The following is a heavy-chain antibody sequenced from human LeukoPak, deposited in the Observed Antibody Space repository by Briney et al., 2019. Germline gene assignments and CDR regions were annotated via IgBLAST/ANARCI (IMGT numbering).Heavy chain of an antibody. D-gene: IGHD3-3*01. V-gene: IGHV1-18*01. CDR2: ISTYSGNA. J-gene: IGHJ6*03. CDR3: ARDLAVLGVVFTSYMDV. Sequence: ASVKVSCKASGYSFITHGITWVRQAPGQGLQWVGWISTYSGNAHYAQRLQDRVTLSKDTATTTAYLEVRNLRSDDTAVYYCARDLAVLGVVFTSYMDVGGKGTPVIVSS. CDR1: GYSFITHG.